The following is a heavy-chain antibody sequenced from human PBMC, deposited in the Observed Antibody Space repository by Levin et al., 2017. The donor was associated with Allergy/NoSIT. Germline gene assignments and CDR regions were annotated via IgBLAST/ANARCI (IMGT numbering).Heavy chain of an antibody. CDR3: AKDVGHIVVVTAIDY. D-gene: IGHD2-21*02. CDR1: GFTFSSYG. CDR2: ISYDGSNK. V-gene: IGHV3-30*18. J-gene: IGHJ4*02. Sequence: GGSLRLSCAASGFTFSSYGMHWVRQAPGKGLEWVAVISYDGSNKYYADSVKGRFTISRDNSKNTLYLQMNSLRAEDTAVYYCAKDVGHIVVVTAIDYWGQGTLVTVSS.